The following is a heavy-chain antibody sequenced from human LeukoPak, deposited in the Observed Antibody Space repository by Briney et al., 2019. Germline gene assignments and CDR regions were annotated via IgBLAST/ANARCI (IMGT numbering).Heavy chain of an antibody. CDR2: ISAYNGNT. CDR1: GYTFTSYG. J-gene: IGHJ4*02. CDR3: ARDFHSSGYYHYFHY. Sequence: ASVNVSCKASGYTFTSYGISWVRQAPGQGLEWMGWISAYNGNTNYAQKLQGRVTMTTDTSTSTAYMELRSLRSDDTAVYYCARDFHSSGYYHYFHYWGQGTLVTVSS. V-gene: IGHV1-18*01. D-gene: IGHD3-22*01.